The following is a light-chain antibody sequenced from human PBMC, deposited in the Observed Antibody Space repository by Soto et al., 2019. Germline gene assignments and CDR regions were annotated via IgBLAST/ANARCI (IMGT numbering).Light chain of an antibody. V-gene: IGKV3-20*01. CDR2: GAS. J-gene: IGKJ1*01. CDR3: QQYGGSPRT. Sequence: EIVLTQSPATLSLSPGERATLSCRASQSVSSNYLAWYQQKPGQAPRLLIYGASSRATGIPDRFSGSGSGTEFTLTISRLEPEDFAVYYCQQYGGSPRTFGQGTKVDI. CDR1: QSVSSNY.